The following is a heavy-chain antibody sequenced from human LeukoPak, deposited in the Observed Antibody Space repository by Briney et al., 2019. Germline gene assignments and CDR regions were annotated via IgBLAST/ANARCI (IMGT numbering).Heavy chain of an antibody. Sequence: PGRSLRLSCAASGFTFSSYAMHWVRQAAGKGLEGVAIISYDGTNKYQADSVKGRCTISRDNSTNTLYLQMNSLRGEDTAVYYCARGSWRLVRGAASFEYWGQGTLVTVSS. D-gene: IGHD3-10*01. CDR1: GFTFSSYA. CDR3: ARGSWRLVRGAASFEY. CDR2: ISYDGTNK. V-gene: IGHV3-30-3*01. J-gene: IGHJ4*02.